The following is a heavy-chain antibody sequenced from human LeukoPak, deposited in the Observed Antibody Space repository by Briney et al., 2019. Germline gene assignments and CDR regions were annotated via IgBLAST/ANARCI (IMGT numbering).Heavy chain of an antibody. D-gene: IGHD6-13*01. V-gene: IGHV5-51*01. CDR2: IYPGDSDT. CDR1: GYSFTSYW. Sequence: GESLKISCKGSGYSFTSYWIGWVRQMPGKGLEWMGIIYPGDSDTRYSPSFQGQVTISADKSISTAYLQWSSLKASDTAMYYCARDPFPSIGWSYYFDYWGQGTLVTVSS. CDR3: ARDPFPSIGWSYYFDY. J-gene: IGHJ4*02.